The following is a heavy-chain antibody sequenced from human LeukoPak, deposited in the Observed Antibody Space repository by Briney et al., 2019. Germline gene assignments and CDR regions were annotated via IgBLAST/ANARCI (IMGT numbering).Heavy chain of an antibody. CDR1: GSTFSSYG. CDR2: IWYDGSNK. V-gene: IGHV3-33*06. CDR3: AKVGGYSGNESPRGYFDY. J-gene: IGHJ4*02. Sequence: GRSLRLSCAASGSTFSSYGMHWVRQAPGKGLEWVAVIWYDGSNKYYADSVKGRFTISRDDSQNTLHLQMNSLRGEDTALYYCAKVGGYSGNESPRGYFDYWGQGTLVTVSS. D-gene: IGHD5-12*01.